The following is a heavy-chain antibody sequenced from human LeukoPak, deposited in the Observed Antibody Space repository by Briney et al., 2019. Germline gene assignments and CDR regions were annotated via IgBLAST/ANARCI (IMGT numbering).Heavy chain of an antibody. D-gene: IGHD5-18*01. CDR1: GGTFSSYA. CDR2: IIPIFGTA. Sequence: ASVTVSCKASGGTFSSYAISWVRQAPGQGLEWMGGIIPIFGTANYAQKFQGRVTITADKSTSTAYMELSSLRSEDTAVYYCAREADGGYSYGYRFDYWGQGTLVTVSS. CDR3: AREADGGYSYGYRFDY. J-gene: IGHJ4*02. V-gene: IGHV1-69*06.